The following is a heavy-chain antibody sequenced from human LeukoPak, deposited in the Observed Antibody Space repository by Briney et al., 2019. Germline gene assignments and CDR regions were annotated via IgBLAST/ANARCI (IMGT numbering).Heavy chain of an antibody. V-gene: IGHV3-7*01. CDR1: GITFRSYW. CDR2: IKQDGSEK. Sequence: GGSLRLSCAASGITFRSYWMSWVRQAPGKGLEWVANIKQDGSEKYYVDSVKGRFTISRDNAKNSLYLQMNSLRAEDTAVYYCAIRRPGEKGNNCYSYYYMDVWGKGTTVTVSS. D-gene: IGHD1/OR15-1a*01. CDR3: AIRRPGEKGNNCYSYYYMDV. J-gene: IGHJ6*03.